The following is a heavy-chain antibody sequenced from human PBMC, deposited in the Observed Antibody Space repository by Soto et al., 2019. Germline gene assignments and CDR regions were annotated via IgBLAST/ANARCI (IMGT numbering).Heavy chain of an antibody. CDR1: GFTFRTYG. J-gene: IGHJ3*02. D-gene: IGHD1-1*01. CDR2: IADDGSNK. Sequence: GGSLRLSCAASGFTFRTYGMHWVRQAPGKGLEWVAVIADDGSNKSNISPMEGRLSISRDNSKNTLYLQMNSLRTEDQAVYYCSKGTGYTSGTNDAFDIWGQGKMVTVSS. CDR3: SKGTGYTSGTNDAFDI. V-gene: IGHV3-30*18.